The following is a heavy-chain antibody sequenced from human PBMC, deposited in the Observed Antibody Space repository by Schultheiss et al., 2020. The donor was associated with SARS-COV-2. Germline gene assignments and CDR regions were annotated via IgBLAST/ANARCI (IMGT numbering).Heavy chain of an antibody. CDR1: GGSISSYY. CDR2: IYYSGST. Sequence: GSLRLSCTVSGGSISSYYWSWIRQPPGKGLEWIGYIYYSGSTNYNPSLKSRVTISVDTSKNQFSRKLSKVTAADTAVYYCAGGLGYCSGGSCCPTYYYGMDVWGQGTTVTVSS. CDR3: AGGLGYCSGGSCCPTYYYGMDV. D-gene: IGHD2-15*01. J-gene: IGHJ6*02. V-gene: IGHV4-59*01.